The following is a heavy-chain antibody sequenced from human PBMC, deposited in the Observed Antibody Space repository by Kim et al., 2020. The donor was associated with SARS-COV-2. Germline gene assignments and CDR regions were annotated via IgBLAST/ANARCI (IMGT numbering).Heavy chain of an antibody. Sequence: GGSLRLSCAASGFTFSGYDMHWVRQAPGKGLEWVSLISGGGGETHYADAVERRFTISRDNSKNPLYQQKNRRRTNDTALYYCARDIPSVRSFYW. CDR3: ARDIPSVRSFYW. D-gene: IGHD3-9*01. V-gene: IGHV3-43*02. J-gene: IGHJ2*01. CDR1: GFTFSGYD. CDR2: ISGGGGET.